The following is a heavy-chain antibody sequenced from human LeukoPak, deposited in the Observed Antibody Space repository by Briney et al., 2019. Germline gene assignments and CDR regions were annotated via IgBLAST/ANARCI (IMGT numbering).Heavy chain of an antibody. CDR3: LRGDRRDY. CDR2: IDSSGGYM. J-gene: IGHJ4*02. Sequence: GGSLRLSCAASGFTFSSYGMNWVRQAPGKGLEWVSSIDSSGGYMFYADSVKGRFIISRDSAKDSLYLQMNSLRVEDTAVYYCLRGDRRDYWGQGTLVTVSS. V-gene: IGHV3-21*06. CDR1: GFTFSSYG.